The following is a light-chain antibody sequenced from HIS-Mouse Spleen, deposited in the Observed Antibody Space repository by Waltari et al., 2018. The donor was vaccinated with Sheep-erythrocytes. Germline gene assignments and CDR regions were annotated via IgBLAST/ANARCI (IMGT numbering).Light chain of an antibody. J-gene: IGLJ3*02. Sequence: QSALTQPASVSGSPGQSITISCTGTSSAVGSYNLVSWYQQPPGKAPQLMIYEGSKRPSGVSNRFSGSKSGNTASLTISGIQAEDEADYYCCSYAGSSTPWVFGGGTKLTVL. CDR1: SSAVGSYNL. V-gene: IGLV2-23*01. CDR3: CSYAGSSTPWV. CDR2: EGS.